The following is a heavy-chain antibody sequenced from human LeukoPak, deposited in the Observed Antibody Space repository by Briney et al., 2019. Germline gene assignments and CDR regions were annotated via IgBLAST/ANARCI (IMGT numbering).Heavy chain of an antibody. J-gene: IGHJ4*02. CDR3: ARGFTVTTRNYFDY. Sequence: PGGSLRLSCAASGFTFSSYGMHWVRQAPGKGLEWVAVIANGGRDKKYADSVKGRFTISRDNAKNSLYLQMNSLRAEDTAVYYCARGFTVTTRNYFDYWGQGTLVTVSS. CDR1: GFTFSSYG. V-gene: IGHV3-30*03. D-gene: IGHD4-17*01. CDR2: IANGGRDK.